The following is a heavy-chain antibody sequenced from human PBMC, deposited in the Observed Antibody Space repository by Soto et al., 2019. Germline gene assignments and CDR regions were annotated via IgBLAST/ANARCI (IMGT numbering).Heavy chain of an antibody. CDR1: GGSISTYY. Sequence: SETLSLTCTVSGGSISTYYWSWIRQPPGKGLEWIGYIHYSGSTNYNPSLKSRVTMSVDTSKNQFSLKLSSVTAADTAVYYCARVAVAGTRVDYWGQGTLVTVSS. J-gene: IGHJ4*02. CDR2: IHYSGST. V-gene: IGHV4-59*12. CDR3: ARVAVAGTRVDY. D-gene: IGHD6-19*01.